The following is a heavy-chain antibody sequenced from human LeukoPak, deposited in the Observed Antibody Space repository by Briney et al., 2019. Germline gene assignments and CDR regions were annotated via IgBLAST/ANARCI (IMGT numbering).Heavy chain of an antibody. Sequence: GGSLRLSCAASGFTFSTFAMIWVRQPPGKGLEWVSSIFPSGGEIHYADSVRGRFTISRDNSKSTLSLQMNSLRAEDTAVYYCARDPKQLWSFDYWGQGTLVTVSS. CDR1: GFTFSTFA. J-gene: IGHJ4*02. CDR3: ARDPKQLWSFDY. V-gene: IGHV3-23*01. D-gene: IGHD5-18*01. CDR2: IFPSGGEI.